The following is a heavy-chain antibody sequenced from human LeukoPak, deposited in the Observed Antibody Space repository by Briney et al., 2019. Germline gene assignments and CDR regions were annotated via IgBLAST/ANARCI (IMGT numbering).Heavy chain of an antibody. CDR3: ARDLRIRDYYDSSGNFDY. CDR1: GFPFSSYA. V-gene: IGHV3-23*01. CDR2: IAGSDGFT. D-gene: IGHD3-22*01. J-gene: IGHJ4*02. Sequence: GGSLRLSCAASGFPFSSYAMNWVRQAPGKGLEWVSVIAGSDGFTQYADSVKGRFTISRDNSKNTLYLQMNSLRAEDTAVYYCARDLRIRDYYDSSGNFDYWGQGTLVTVSS.